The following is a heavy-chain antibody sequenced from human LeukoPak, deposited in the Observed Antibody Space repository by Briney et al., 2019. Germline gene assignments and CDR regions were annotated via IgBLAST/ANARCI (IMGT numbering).Heavy chain of an antibody. D-gene: IGHD3-3*01. V-gene: IGHV4-38-2*02. CDR1: GYSISSGYY. Sequence: SETLSLTCTVSGYSISSGYYWGWIRQPPRKGLEWIESIYHSGSTYYNPSLKSRVTISVDTSKNQFSLKLNSVTAADTAVYYCARGTYDFWSGSYYFDYWGQGTLVTVSS. CDR3: ARGTYDFWSGSYYFDY. J-gene: IGHJ4*02. CDR2: IYHSGST.